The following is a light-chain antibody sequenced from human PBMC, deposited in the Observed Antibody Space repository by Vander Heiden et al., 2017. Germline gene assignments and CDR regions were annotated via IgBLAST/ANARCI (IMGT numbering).Light chain of an antibody. CDR1: SSNIGNNY. Sequence: SVLTQPPSVSAAPGQKVTLPCSGSSSNIGNNYVSWYQQLPGTAPKLLIYENNKRPSGIPDRFSGSKSGTSATLGITGLQTGDEADYYCGTWDSSLSAHVVFGGGTKLTVL. CDR2: ENN. CDR3: GTWDSSLSAHVV. V-gene: IGLV1-51*02. J-gene: IGLJ2*01.